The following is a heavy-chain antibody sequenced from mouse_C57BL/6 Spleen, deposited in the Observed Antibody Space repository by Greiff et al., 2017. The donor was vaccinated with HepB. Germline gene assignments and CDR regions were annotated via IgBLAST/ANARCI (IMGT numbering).Heavy chain of an antibody. J-gene: IGHJ3*01. CDR3: AREKNYGSSLFAY. D-gene: IGHD1-1*01. CDR2: INPSNGGT. V-gene: IGHV1-53*01. Sequence: VQLQQSGTELVKPGASVKLSCKASGYTFTSYWMHWVKQRPGQGLEWIGNINPSNGGTNYNEKFKSKATLTVDKSSSTAYMQLSSLTSEDSAVYYCAREKNYGSSLFAYWGQGTLVTVSA. CDR1: GYTFTSYW.